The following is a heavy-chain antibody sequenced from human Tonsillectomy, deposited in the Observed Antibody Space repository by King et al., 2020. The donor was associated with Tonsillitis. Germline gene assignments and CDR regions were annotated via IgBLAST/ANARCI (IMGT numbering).Heavy chain of an antibody. D-gene: IGHD3-9*01. J-gene: IGHJ6*02. CDR2: IIPIFDTE. V-gene: IGHV1-69*01. Sequence: QLVQSGAEVKKPGSSVKVSCKASGGTFSSYAISWVRQAPGQGLEWMGGIIPIFDTENYAQKFQGRVTITADESTSTAYMELSSLRSEDTAVYYCARGGGDYDILTGYSYYDYGMDLWGQGTTVIVSS. CDR3: ARGGGDYDILTGYSYYDYGMDL. CDR1: GGTFSSYA.